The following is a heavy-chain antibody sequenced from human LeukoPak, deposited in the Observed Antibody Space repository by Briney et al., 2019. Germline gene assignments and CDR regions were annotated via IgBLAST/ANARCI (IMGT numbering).Heavy chain of an antibody. Sequence: ASVKVSCKASGYTFTTYYMHWVRQAPGQGLEWMGWINPNSGGTNYAQKFQGRVTMTRDTSISTAYMELSRLRSDDTAVYYCARDGYDSSGYFSYWGQGTLVTVSS. V-gene: IGHV1-2*02. CDR3: ARDGYDSSGYFSY. D-gene: IGHD3-22*01. CDR2: INPNSGGT. J-gene: IGHJ4*02. CDR1: GYTFTTYY.